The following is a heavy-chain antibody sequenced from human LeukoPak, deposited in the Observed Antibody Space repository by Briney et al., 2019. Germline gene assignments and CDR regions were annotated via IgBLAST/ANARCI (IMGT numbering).Heavy chain of an antibody. V-gene: IGHV3-7*01. CDR3: ARDPPPTYDFWSGYSLRHYYGMDV. CDR1: GFTFSSYW. J-gene: IGHJ6*02. D-gene: IGHD3-3*01. CDR2: IKQDGSEK. Sequence: GGSLRLSCAASGFTFSSYWMSWVRQAPGKGREWVANIKQDGSEKYYVDSVKGRFTISRDNAKNSLYLQMNSLRAEDTAVYYCARDPPPTYDFWSGYSLRHYYGMDVWGQGTTVTVSS.